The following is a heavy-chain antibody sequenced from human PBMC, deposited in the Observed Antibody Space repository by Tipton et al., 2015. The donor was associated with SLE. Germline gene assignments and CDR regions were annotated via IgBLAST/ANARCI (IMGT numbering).Heavy chain of an antibody. Sequence: LRLSCTVSGGSIGSSSYYWGWIRQPPGKGLEWIGSIYYSGSTYYNPSLKSRVTISVDTSKNQFSLKLSSVTAADTAVYYCARDWFTDAFDIWGQGTMVTVSS. CDR1: GGSIGSSSYY. CDR2: IYYSGST. J-gene: IGHJ3*02. V-gene: IGHV4-39*07. CDR3: ARDWFTDAFDI. D-gene: IGHD3-10*01.